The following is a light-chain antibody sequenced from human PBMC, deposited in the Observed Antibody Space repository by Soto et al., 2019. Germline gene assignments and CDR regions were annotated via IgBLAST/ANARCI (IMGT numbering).Light chain of an antibody. Sequence: DIQLTQSPSFLSASVGDRVTITCRASQGIAGYLAWYQQKPGKAPQLLIYAASTLQSGVPSRFSGSGSGTEFTLTISSLQPEDFATYYCQQLDSYPLTFGQGTKLEIK. CDR1: QGIAGY. CDR2: AAS. CDR3: QQLDSYPLT. J-gene: IGKJ2*01. V-gene: IGKV1-9*01.